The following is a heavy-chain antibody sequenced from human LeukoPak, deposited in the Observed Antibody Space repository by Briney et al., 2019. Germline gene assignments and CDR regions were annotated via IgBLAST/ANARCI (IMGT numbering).Heavy chain of an antibody. J-gene: IGHJ4*02. D-gene: IGHD3-10*01. CDR2: ISAYNGNT. V-gene: IGHV1-18*01. Sequence: ASVKVSCKASGYTFTSYGICWVRQAPGQGLEWMGWISAYNGNTNYAQKLQGRVTMTTDTSTSTAYMELRSLRSDDTAVYYCAREGRITMVRGVISLPPDYWGQGTLVTVSS. CDR3: AREGRITMVRGVISLPPDY. CDR1: GYTFTSYG.